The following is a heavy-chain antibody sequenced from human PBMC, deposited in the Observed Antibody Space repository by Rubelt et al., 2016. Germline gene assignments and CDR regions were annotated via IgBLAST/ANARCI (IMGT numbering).Heavy chain of an antibody. CDR2: ISFDGSDK. Sequence: QVQLVESGGGVVQPGRSLRLSCAASGFTFRSYAMHWVRQAPGKGLEWVAVISFDGSDKYYADSVKGRFPISRNTSKNTRYRQMNSLRAEDMAVYYCAREYCTNGVCYFYFDYWGQGTLVTVSS. CDR1: GFTFRSYA. CDR3: AREYCTNGVCYFYFDY. D-gene: IGHD2-8*01. J-gene: IGHJ4*02. V-gene: IGHV3-30*04.